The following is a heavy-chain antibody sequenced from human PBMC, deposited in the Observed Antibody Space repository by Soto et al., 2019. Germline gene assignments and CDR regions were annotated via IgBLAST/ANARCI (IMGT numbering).Heavy chain of an antibody. CDR1: GGSVSSRSHF. CDR2: IFYSGST. CDR3: ARYDAESGSNKIDP. J-gene: IGHJ5*02. Sequence: QVQLQESGPGLVKPSETLSVTCTVSGGSVSSRSHFWSWIRQPPGGGLQWIGYIFYSGSTNYNPSLKSRAHLVVDTSRNQFSLRLTSVTAADTAFYYCARYDAESGSNKIDPWGQGTLVTVSS. D-gene: IGHD5-12*01. V-gene: IGHV4-61*01.